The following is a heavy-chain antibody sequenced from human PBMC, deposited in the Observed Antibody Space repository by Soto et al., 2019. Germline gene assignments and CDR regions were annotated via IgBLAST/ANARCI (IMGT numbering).Heavy chain of an antibody. CDR2: ISGRGENT. Sequence: VQLLESGGGLVQPGGSLSLSCAASGFTFSVFAMSWVRQAPGKGLELVSTISGRGENTYYADSVKGRFTISRVNSKNTLNLQMNSLRGEDTAVYYCAKDRGTGDYGVNAVDIWGQGTMVTVAS. J-gene: IGHJ3*02. CDR1: GFTFSVFA. V-gene: IGHV3-23*01. D-gene: IGHD7-27*01. CDR3: AKDRGTGDYGVNAVDI.